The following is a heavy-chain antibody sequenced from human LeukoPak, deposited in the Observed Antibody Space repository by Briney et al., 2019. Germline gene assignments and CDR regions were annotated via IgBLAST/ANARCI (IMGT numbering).Heavy chain of an antibody. J-gene: IGHJ6*03. CDR3: AAHTRNYYYYYYMDV. CDR1: GFTFSSYA. Sequence: PGGSLRLSCAAFGFTFSSYAMSWVRQAPGKGLEWVSAISGSGGSTYYADSVKGRFTISRDNSKNTLYLQMNSLRAEDTAVYYCAAHTRNYYYYYYMDVWGKGTMVTVSS. D-gene: IGHD1-1*01. CDR2: ISGSGGST. V-gene: IGHV3-23*01.